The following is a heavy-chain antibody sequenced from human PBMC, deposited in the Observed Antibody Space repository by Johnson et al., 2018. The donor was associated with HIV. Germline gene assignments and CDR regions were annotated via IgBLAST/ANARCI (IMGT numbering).Heavy chain of an antibody. D-gene: IGHD3-22*01. J-gene: IGHJ3*02. CDR3: AKDTCAYYYDSSGYWDAFDI. CDR1: GFTFDDYA. V-gene: IGHV3-9*01. CDR2: ISLNSGSI. Sequence: VQLVESGGGLVQPGRSLRLSCAASGFTFDDYAMHWVRQAQGKGLEWVSGISLNSGSIGYADSVKGRFTISRDNAKNSLYLQMNSLRAEDTALYYCAKDTCAYYYDSSGYWDAFDIWGQGTMVTVSS.